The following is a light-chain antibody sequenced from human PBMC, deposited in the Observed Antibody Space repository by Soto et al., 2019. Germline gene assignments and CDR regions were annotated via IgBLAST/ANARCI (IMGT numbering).Light chain of an antibody. CDR3: QQYGSSRT. Sequence: PSPLSVSHVSRATLSSRASQSVTSDYLAWYRQKPGQAPRLLIYGISTRATGIPDRFSGSGSGTDFTLTISKLEPEDFAVYYCQQYGSSRTCGQGTKVDI. J-gene: IGKJ1*01. CDR2: GIS. V-gene: IGKV3-20*01. CDR1: QSVTSDY.